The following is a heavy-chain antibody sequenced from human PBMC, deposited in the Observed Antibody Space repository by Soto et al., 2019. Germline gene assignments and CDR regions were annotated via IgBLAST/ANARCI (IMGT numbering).Heavy chain of an antibody. D-gene: IGHD1-26*01. J-gene: IGHJ4*02. CDR1: GFTFSSYD. CDR3: AKRVGVSSVDY. Sequence: GGSLRLSCAASGFTFSSYDMSWVRQAPGKGLEWVSSITGGGGSTYYADSVKGRFTISRDNSKNTLFLQMNSLRAEDTAVYYCAKRVGVSSVDYWGQGTLVTVSS. CDR2: ITGGGGST. V-gene: IGHV3-23*01.